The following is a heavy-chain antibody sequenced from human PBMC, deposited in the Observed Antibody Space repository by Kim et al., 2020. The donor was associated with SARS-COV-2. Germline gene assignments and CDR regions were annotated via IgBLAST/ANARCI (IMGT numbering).Heavy chain of an antibody. J-gene: IGHJ5*02. CDR2: K. Sequence: KEYAVSVQSRITINPDTSRNQFSLQLRSVTPEDTAVYYCARVNIDNWFDPWGQGTLVTVSS. CDR3: ARVNIDNWFDP. V-gene: IGHV6-1*01.